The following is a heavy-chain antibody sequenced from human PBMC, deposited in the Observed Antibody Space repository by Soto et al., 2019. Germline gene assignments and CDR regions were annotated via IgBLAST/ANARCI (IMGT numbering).Heavy chain of an antibody. V-gene: IGHV3-9*01. CDR2: VSWNSDTI. D-gene: IGHD2-21*01. J-gene: IGHJ3*02. Sequence: GGSLRLSCAASGFTFDDYAMHWVRQAPGKGLEWVSGVSWNSDTIGYADSVRGRFSISRDNAKNSLYLQMNSLRAEDTAVYYCTGRRGLARFDIWGQGTMVTVSS. CDR1: GFTFDDYA. CDR3: TGRRGLARFDI.